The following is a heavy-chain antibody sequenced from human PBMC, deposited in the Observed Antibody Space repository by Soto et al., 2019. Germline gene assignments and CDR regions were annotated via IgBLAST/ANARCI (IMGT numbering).Heavy chain of an antibody. CDR2: ISGSGGST. D-gene: IGHD1-1*01. J-gene: IGHJ4*02. CDR1: GFTFSSYA. V-gene: IGHV3-23*01. Sequence: GGSLRLSCAASGFTFSSYAMSWVRQAPGKGLEWVSAISGSGGSTYYADSVKGRFTISRDNSKNTLYLQMNSLRAEDTAVYYCARDLGVGTTGTTDYWGQGTLVTVSS. CDR3: ARDLGVGTTGTTDY.